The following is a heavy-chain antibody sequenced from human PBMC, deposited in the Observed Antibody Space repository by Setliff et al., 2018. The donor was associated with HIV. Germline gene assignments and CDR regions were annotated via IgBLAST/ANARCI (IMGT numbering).Heavy chain of an antibody. CDR3: ARTRSGGSSVYYYYYMDV. J-gene: IGHJ6*03. Sequence: AASVKVSCKASGYTFSDYYLHWVRQATGQGLEWMGWMNPNSGNRGYAQKFQGRVTISRNTSISTAYMELSGLRSEDTAVYFCARTRSGGSSVYYYYYMDVWGQGTAVTVSS. D-gene: IGHD2-15*01. CDR1: GYTFSDYY. CDR2: MNPNSGNR. V-gene: IGHV1-8*03.